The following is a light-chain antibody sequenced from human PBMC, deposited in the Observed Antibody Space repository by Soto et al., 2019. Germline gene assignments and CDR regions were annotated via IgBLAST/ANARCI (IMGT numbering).Light chain of an antibody. CDR2: DVS. CDR3: SSYTSDSTVV. CDR1: SSDVGSYEY. V-gene: IGLV2-14*03. J-gene: IGLJ2*01. Sequence: QPMLTQPASVSGSPGQSITISCTGTSSDVGSYEYVAWYQQHPGKAPKLMVYDVSNRPSGVSNRFSGSKSGNTASLTISGLQADDEADYYCSSYTSDSTVVFGGGTKVTVL.